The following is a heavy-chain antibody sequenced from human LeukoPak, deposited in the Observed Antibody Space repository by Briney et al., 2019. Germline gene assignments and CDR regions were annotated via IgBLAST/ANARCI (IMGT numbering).Heavy chain of an antibody. V-gene: IGHV3-48*01. CDR1: RFTFSNYG. CDR3: AREVGTPQAFDI. Sequence: GGSLSLSCAASRFTFSNYGVNWVRQAPGKGLEWVSYINSGSSTIYYADSVRGRFTISRDNAKNSLYLQMNSLKAEDTAIYYCAREVGTPQAFDIWGQGTMVTVSS. D-gene: IGHD1-26*01. CDR2: INSGSSTI. J-gene: IGHJ3*02.